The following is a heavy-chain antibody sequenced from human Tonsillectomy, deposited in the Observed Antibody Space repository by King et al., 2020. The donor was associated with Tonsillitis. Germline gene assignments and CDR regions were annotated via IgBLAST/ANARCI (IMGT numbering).Heavy chain of an antibody. CDR1: GGSISSSSYY. V-gene: IGHV4-39*01. D-gene: IGHD6-19*01. CDR3: ARQSGIAVARFDY. Sequence: VQLQESGPGLVKPSETLSLTCTVSGGSISSSSYYWGWIRQPPGKGLEWIGSIYYSGSIYYNPSLKSRVTISVDTSKNQFSLKLSPVTAADTAVYYCARQSGIAVARFDYWGQGTLVTVSS. J-gene: IGHJ4*02. CDR2: IYYSGSI.